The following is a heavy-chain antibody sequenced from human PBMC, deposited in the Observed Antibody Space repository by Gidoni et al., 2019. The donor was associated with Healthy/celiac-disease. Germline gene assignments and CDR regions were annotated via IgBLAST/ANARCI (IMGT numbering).Heavy chain of an antibody. J-gene: IGHJ6*02. CDR3: AKDTYYDILTKGTYGMDV. V-gene: IGHV3-9*01. CDR1: GFTFADYA. Sequence: EVQLVESGGGLVQPGRSLRLSCAASGFTFADYAMHWVRQAPGKGLEWVSGISWNSGSIGYADSVKGRFTIARDNAKNSLYLQMNSLRAEDTALYYCAKDTYYDILTKGTYGMDVWGQGTTVTVSS. CDR2: ISWNSGSI. D-gene: IGHD3-9*01.